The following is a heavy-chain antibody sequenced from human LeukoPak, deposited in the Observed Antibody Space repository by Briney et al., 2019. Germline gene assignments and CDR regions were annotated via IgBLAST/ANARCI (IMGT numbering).Heavy chain of an antibody. CDR3: ARERTSGWDAFDF. J-gene: IGHJ4*02. D-gene: IGHD6-19*01. CDR1: GFTFSSYE. CDR2: ISSRGITI. Sequence: GGSLRLSCAASGFTFSSYEMNWVRQAPGKGLEWVSYISSRGITIYYADSVRGRFAISRDNAMNSLYLQMNSLRAEDTAVYYCARERTSGWDAFDFWGQGTLVTVSS. V-gene: IGHV3-48*03.